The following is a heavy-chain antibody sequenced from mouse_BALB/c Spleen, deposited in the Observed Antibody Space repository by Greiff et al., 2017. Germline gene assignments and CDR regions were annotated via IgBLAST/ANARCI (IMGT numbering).Heavy chain of an antibody. CDR1: GFTFSSFG. CDR3: ARSSVTGTYYFDY. J-gene: IGHJ2*01. V-gene: IGHV5-17*02. CDR2: ISSGSSTI. D-gene: IGHD4-1*01. Sequence: EVQRVESGGGLVQPGGSRKLSCAASGFTFSSFGMHWVRQAPGKGLEWVAYISSGSSTIYYADKVKGRFTISRDNPKNTLFLQMASLRSEDTAMYYCARSSVTGTYYFDYWGQGTTLTVSS.